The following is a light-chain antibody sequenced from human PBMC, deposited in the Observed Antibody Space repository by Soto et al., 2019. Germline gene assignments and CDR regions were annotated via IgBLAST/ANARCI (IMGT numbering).Light chain of an antibody. Sequence: EIVLTQSPATLSLSPGERATLSCRASQSVSGYLAWYQQKPGQAPRLLIYDASNRATGIPTRFSGSGSGTDFPLTISSLEPEDFAFYYWQRRSNWPRVTFGQGTKLDIK. CDR1: QSVSGY. CDR3: QRRSNWPRVT. J-gene: IGKJ2*01. CDR2: DAS. V-gene: IGKV3-11*01.